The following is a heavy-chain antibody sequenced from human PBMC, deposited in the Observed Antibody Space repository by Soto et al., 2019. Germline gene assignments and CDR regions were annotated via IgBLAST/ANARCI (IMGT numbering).Heavy chain of an antibody. CDR1: GHTFSSYG. CDR2: ISAYNGNT. CDR3: ARAVYCSGGSCCFDH. Sequence: QVQLVQSGAEVMKPGASVRVSCKTSGHTFSSYGFTWVRQAPGQGLEWMGWISAYNGNTNYAQKFQGRVTVTTDTSTRTDYMGLRSLRCDDTAVYYCARAVYCSGGSCCFDHGGKGPLVTVSS. J-gene: IGHJ4*02. V-gene: IGHV1-18*01. D-gene: IGHD2-15*01.